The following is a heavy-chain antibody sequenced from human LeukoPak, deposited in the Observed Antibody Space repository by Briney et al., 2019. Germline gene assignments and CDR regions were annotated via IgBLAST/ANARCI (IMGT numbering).Heavy chain of an antibody. Sequence: PGGSLRLSCETSGFTFSTYWMSWVRQAPGEGLEWVADIKGDGSKIYYVDSVKGRYTNSRDNAKNSLYLQMNSLRVEDTALYYCVRDGDDLDIWGQGTMVTVSS. J-gene: IGHJ3*02. V-gene: IGHV3-7*01. CDR1: GFTFSTYW. CDR2: IKGDGSKI. CDR3: VRDGDDLDI.